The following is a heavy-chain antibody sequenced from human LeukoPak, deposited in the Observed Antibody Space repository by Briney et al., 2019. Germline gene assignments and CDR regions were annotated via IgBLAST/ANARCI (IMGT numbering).Heavy chain of an antibody. D-gene: IGHD2-2*01. CDR3: ARDLGYCSSPSCSAFDI. CDR1: GGSISGYY. V-gene: IGHV4-59*01. CDR2: IYGSGST. Sequence: WETLSLTCTVSGGSISGYYLSWIRQPPGKGLEWIGVIYGSGSTNYNPSLKSRVTISVDTSKNQFSLKLSSVTAADTGVYYCARDLGYCSSPSCSAFDIWGKGTMVTVSS. J-gene: IGHJ3*02.